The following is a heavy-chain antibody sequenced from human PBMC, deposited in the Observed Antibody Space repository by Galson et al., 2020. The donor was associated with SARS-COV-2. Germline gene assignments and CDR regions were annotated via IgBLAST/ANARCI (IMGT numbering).Heavy chain of an antibody. Sequence: SVKVSCKASGFTFTSSAVQWVRQARGPRLEWIGWIVVGSGNTNYAQKFQERVTITRDMSTSTAYMELSSLRSEDTAVYYCAAPDCSSTSCYDAFDIWGQGTMVTVSS. D-gene: IGHD2-2*01. J-gene: IGHJ3*02. CDR2: IVVGSGNT. V-gene: IGHV1-58*01. CDR1: GFTFTSSA. CDR3: AAPDCSSTSCYDAFDI.